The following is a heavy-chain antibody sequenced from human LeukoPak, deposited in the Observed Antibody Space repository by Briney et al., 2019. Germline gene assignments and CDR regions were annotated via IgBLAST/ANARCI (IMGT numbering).Heavy chain of an antibody. CDR2: INTNTGNP. CDR1: GYTFTSYA. CDR3: ARDPGSSSWYGYYYYDYMDV. J-gene: IGHJ6*03. V-gene: IGHV7-4-1*02. Sequence: ASVKVSCKASGYTFTSYAMNWVRQAPGQGLEWMGWINTNTGNPTYAQGFTGRFVFSLDTSVSTAYLQISSLKAEDTAVYYCARDPGSSSWYGYYYYDYMDVWGKGTTVTVSS. D-gene: IGHD6-13*01.